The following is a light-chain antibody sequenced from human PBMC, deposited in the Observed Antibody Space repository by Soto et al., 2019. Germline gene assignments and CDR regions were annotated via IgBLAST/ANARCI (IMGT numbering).Light chain of an antibody. CDR2: EVS. J-gene: IGLJ1*01. CDR1: SSDVGGYDY. Sequence: SALTQPASVSGSPGQSITIYCSGTSSDVGGYDYVSWYQQHPGKAPKLMIYEVSNRPSGVSNRFSGSKSGNTASLIISGLQADDEAEYFCSSYSTTNTLVFGSGTKVTVL. CDR3: SSYSTTNTLV. V-gene: IGLV2-14*01.